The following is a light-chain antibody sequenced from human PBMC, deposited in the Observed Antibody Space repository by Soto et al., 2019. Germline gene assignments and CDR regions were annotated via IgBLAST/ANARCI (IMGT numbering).Light chain of an antibody. J-gene: IGKJ1*01. CDR3: QQHYSLPWT. V-gene: IGKV4-1*01. CDR1: QSVLSSSNNKNY. CDR2: WAS. Sequence: DIVMTQSPDSLAVSLGERATINCKSSQSVLSSSNNKNYLAWYQQKPGQPPKMLIYWASTRESGVPDRFSGSGSGTDFSLTITSLQAEDVAVYYCQQHYSLPWTFGQGTKVE.